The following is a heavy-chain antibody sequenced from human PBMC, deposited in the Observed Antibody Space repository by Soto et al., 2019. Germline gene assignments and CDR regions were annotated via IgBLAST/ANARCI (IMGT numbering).Heavy chain of an antibody. V-gene: IGHV3-23*01. CDR1: GXTFSSYA. J-gene: IGHJ4*02. D-gene: IGHD6-19*01. Sequence: GSLRLSCAASGXTFSSYAMSWVRQAPGKGLEWVSAISGSGGSTYYADSVKGRFTISRDNSKKTLYLQMNSLRAEDTAVYYCAKVRFSSGWHFDYWGQGTLGTVSS. CDR2: ISGSGGST. CDR3: AKVRFSSGWHFDY.